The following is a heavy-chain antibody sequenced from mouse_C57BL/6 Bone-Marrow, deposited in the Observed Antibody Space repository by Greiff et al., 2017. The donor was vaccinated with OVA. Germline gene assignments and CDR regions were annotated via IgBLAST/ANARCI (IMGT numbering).Heavy chain of an antibody. Sequence: QVQLQQPGAELVMPGASVKLSCKASGYTFTSYWMHWVKQRPGQGLEWIGEIDPSDSYTNYNQKFKGKSTLTVDKSSSAAYMQLSSLTSEDSAVYYCARARYFDYWGQGTTRTVSS. CDR1: GYTFTSYW. CDR2: IDPSDSYT. V-gene: IGHV1-69*01. J-gene: IGHJ2*01. CDR3: ARARYFDY.